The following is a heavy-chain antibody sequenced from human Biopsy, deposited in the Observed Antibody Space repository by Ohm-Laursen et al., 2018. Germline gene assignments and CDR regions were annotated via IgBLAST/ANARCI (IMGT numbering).Heavy chain of an antibody. Sequence: TLSLTCAVSRGSFGGYYWSWIRQTPGRGLQYIAYIHNDDTHYNPSLKSRVTMSVDTSQNQFSLNLNSVTAADTAVYYCARGFRAGSGFLRSNNHYCGMDVWGPGTRVTVSS. CDR1: RGSFGGYY. V-gene: IGHV4-59*01. CDR2: IHNDDT. J-gene: IGHJ6*02. CDR3: ARGFRAGSGFLRSNNHYCGMDV. D-gene: IGHD5-24*01.